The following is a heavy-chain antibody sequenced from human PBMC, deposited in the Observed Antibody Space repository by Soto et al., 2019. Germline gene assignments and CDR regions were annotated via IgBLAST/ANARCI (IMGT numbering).Heavy chain of an antibody. Sequence: GGSLRLSCAASGFTFSSYGMHWVRQAPGKGLEWVGVISYDGSNKYYADSVKGRFTISRDNSKNTLYLQMNSLRAEDTAVYYCAKERSSGLVDYWGQGTLVTVSS. CDR3: AKERSSGLVDY. CDR2: ISYDGSNK. D-gene: IGHD6-19*01. J-gene: IGHJ4*02. CDR1: GFTFSSYG. V-gene: IGHV3-30*18.